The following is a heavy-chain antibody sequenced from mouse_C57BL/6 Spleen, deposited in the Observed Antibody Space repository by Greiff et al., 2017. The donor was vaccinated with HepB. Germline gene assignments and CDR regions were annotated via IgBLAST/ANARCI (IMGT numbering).Heavy chain of an antibody. CDR3: ARDGAYYSNYDGFAY. D-gene: IGHD2-5*01. V-gene: IGHV1-82*01. CDR1: GYAFSSSW. J-gene: IGHJ3*01. Sequence: VKLVESGPELVKPGASVKISCKASGYAFSSSWMNWVKQRPGKGLEWIGRIYLGDGDTNYNGKFKGKATLTADKSSSTAYMQLSSLTSEDSAVYFCARDGAYYSNYDGFAYWGQGTLVTVSA. CDR2: IYLGDGDT.